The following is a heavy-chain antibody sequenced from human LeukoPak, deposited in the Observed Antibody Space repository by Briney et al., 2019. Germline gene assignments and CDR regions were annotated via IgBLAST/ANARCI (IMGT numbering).Heavy chain of an antibody. Sequence: SETVSLTCIVSGGSISSSSYYWGWIRQPPGKGLEWIGSIYYSGSTYYNPSLKSRVTISVVTSRDQFTLQLNSVTAADTAVYYCVRRDGRGGATMGALDSWGQGSLVTVSS. CDR3: VRRDGRGGATMGALDS. CDR2: IYYSGST. V-gene: IGHV4-39*01. D-gene: IGHD5-12*01. J-gene: IGHJ4*02. CDR1: GGSISSSSYY.